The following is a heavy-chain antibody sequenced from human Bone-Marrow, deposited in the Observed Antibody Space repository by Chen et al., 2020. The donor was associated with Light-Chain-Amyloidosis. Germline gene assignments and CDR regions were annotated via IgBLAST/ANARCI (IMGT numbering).Heavy chain of an antibody. CDR3: ARMSFFETSDALDV. V-gene: IGHV2-70*04. CDR1: GFSLSSNGIR. J-gene: IGHJ3*01. D-gene: IGHD3-9*01. CDR2: IDWDGDK. Sequence: QVTVKESGPALVKPTQTLTLTCTFSGFSLSSNGIRLNWLRQPPGKALEWLARIDWDGDKYYTPSLETRLTISKDPSKNQVVLTMTNMDPVDTATYYCARMSFFETSDALDVWGQGTMITVSS.